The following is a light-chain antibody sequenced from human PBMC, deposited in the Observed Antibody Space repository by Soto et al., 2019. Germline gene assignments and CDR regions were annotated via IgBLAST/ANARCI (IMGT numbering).Light chain of an antibody. J-gene: IGKJ1*01. CDR3: QQYGSSPWT. CDR1: QSVSSSY. CDR2: GAS. Sequence: LKQSPGTLSVSPGVTACPSSMVSQSVSSSYLAWYQQKPGQAPRLLIYGASSRATGIPDRFSGSGSGTDFTLTISRLEPEDFAVYYRQQYGSSPWTVGQGTKVDIK. V-gene: IGKV3-20*01.